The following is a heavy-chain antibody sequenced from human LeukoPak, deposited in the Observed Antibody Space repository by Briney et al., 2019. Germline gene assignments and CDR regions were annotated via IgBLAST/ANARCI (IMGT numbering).Heavy chain of an antibody. CDR3: ARGFSPYGEGYYFDY. Sequence: PSETLSLTCAVYGGSFSGYYWSWIRQPPRKGLEWIGEINHSGSTNYNPSLKSRVTISVDTSKNQFSLKLSSVTAADTAVYYCARGFSPYGEGYYFDYWGQGALVTVSS. D-gene: IGHD3-10*01. V-gene: IGHV4-34*01. J-gene: IGHJ4*02. CDR2: INHSGST. CDR1: GGSFSGYY.